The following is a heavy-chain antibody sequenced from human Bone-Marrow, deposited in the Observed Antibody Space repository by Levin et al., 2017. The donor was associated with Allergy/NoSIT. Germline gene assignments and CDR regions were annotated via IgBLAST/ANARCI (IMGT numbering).Heavy chain of an antibody. J-gene: IGHJ6*02. Sequence: SETLSLTCTVSGDSIRTGYWNWVRQPPGKGLEWIGYVYYNGAPYSTPSLRSRVAISTDTSKRQIYLTLTSVTAADTGIYYCAKDRDFYYGSARRDIGMDGWGQGTTVIVSS. CDR1: GDSIRTGY. D-gene: IGHD3-10*01. CDR3: AKDRDFYYGSARRDIGMDG. V-gene: IGHV4-59*01. CDR2: VYYNGAP.